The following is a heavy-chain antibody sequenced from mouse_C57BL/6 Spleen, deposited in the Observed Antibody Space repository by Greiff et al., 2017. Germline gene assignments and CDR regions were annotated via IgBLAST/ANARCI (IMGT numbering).Heavy chain of an antibody. CDR1: GFTFSDYY. V-gene: IGHV5-16*01. J-gene: IGHJ4*01. CDR3: ARAPYYYGSRGAMDY. CDR2: INYDGSST. Sequence: EVKLMESEGGLVQPGSSMKLSCTASGFTFSDYYMAWVRQVPEKGLEWVANINYDGSSTYYLDSLKSRFIISRDNAKNILYLQMSSLKSEDTATYYCARAPYYYGSRGAMDYWGQGTSVTVSS. D-gene: IGHD1-1*01.